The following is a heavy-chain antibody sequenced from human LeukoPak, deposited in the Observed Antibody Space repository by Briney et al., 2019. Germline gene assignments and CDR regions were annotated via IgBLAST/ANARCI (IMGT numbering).Heavy chain of an antibody. Sequence: GGSLRLSCAASGFTVSSNYMSWVRQAPGKGLEWVSVIYSGGSTYYADSVKGRFTISRDNSKNTLYLQMNSLRAEDTAVYYCARSAYYYDSSGSSRAYYFDYWGQGTLVTVSS. CDR3: ARSAYYYDSSGSSRAYYFDY. CDR1: GFTVSSNY. J-gene: IGHJ4*02. CDR2: IYSGGST. V-gene: IGHV3-66*01. D-gene: IGHD3-22*01.